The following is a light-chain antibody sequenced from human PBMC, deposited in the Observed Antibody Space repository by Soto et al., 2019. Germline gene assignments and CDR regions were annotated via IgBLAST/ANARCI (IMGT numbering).Light chain of an antibody. Sequence: EIVLTQSPGTLSLSPGERATLSCRTSQSVSSNYLAWYQQKPGQAPRLLIYGASSRATGIPDRFSGSGSGTEVTLTISRMEPEDFAGYYCQQYGSSGRSFGQGTRVDIK. J-gene: IGKJ1*01. CDR2: GAS. CDR3: QQYGSSGRS. V-gene: IGKV3-20*01. CDR1: QSVSSNY.